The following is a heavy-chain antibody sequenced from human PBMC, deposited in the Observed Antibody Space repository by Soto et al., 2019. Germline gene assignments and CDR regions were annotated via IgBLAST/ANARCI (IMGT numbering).Heavy chain of an antibody. D-gene: IGHD3-9*01. CDR1: EASVNTDAYY. CDR2: IYENGYT. J-gene: IGHJ4*02. Sequence: SENVALTCAVSEASVNTDAYYWGWVRQRPGKGLEWVGYIYENGYTYYNTSLKSRLTISLDRFNNQFSLGLTSVTDADTAVYYCVRVLLLIALLYPWLVFWGQGILVTVSS. V-gene: IGHV4-31*11. CDR3: VRVLLLIALLYPWLVF.